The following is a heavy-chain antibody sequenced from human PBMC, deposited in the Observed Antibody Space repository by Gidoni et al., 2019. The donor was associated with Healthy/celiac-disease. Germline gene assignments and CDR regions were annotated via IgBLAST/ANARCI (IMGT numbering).Heavy chain of an antibody. Sequence: EVQLVESGGGWVQPGRSLRLPCTDSGFTFGDYPMGWVRQAPGKGLEWVGFIRSKAYGGTTEYAASVKGRFTISRDDSKSIAYLQMNSLKTEDTAVYYCTSCYGSGTPDYYYYGMDVWGQGTTVTVSS. V-gene: IGHV3-49*02. J-gene: IGHJ6*02. CDR2: IRSKAYGGTT. CDR3: TSCYGSGTPDYYYYGMDV. D-gene: IGHD3-10*01. CDR1: GFTFGDYP.